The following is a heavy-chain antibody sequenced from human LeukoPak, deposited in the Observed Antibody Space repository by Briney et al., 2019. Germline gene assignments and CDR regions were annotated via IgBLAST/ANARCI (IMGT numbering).Heavy chain of an antibody. CDR3: ATPSGYSSGWYPFDH. J-gene: IGHJ4*02. CDR2: IKQDGTEE. D-gene: IGHD6-19*01. CDR1: GFTFSSYW. V-gene: IGHV3-7*01. Sequence: GGSLRLSCAASGFTFSSYWMSWVRQAPGKGLEWVANIKQDGTEEYYVDSVRGRFTVSRDNAKNSLYLQMNSLRAEDTAVYYCATPSGYSSGWYPFDHWGQGTLVTVSS.